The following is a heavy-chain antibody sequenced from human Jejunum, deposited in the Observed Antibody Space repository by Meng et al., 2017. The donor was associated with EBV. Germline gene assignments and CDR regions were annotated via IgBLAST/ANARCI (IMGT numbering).Heavy chain of an antibody. CDR3: ARDQNGSYFAY. Sequence: EPGHCVVKASGHLSLSFTVPGGPVSSGCYYWSWFRKPPGKGLEWIWYIYNSESTNYKSSLKSRVTISADTSKNQFSLRLSSVTAADTAVYYCARDQNGSYFAYWGQGTLVTVSS. D-gene: IGHD1-26*01. CDR2: IYNSEST. J-gene: IGHJ4*02. V-gene: IGHV4-61*01. CDR1: GGPVSSGCYY.